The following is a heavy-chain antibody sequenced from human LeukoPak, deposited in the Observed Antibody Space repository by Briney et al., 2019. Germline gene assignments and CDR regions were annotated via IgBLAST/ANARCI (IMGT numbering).Heavy chain of an antibody. J-gene: IGHJ4*02. CDR1: GFTFSSYG. D-gene: IGHD2-21*02. V-gene: IGHV3-30*18. Sequence: SGGSLRLSCAASGFTFSSYGMHWVRQAPGKGLEWVAVISYDGSNKYYADSVKGRFTISRDNSKNTLYLQMNSLRAEDTAVYYCAKDRGDIVVVTAILYELDYWGQGTLVTVSP. CDR2: ISYDGSNK. CDR3: AKDRGDIVVVTAILYELDY.